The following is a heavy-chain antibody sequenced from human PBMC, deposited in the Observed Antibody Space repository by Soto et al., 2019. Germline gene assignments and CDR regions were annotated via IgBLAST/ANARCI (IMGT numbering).Heavy chain of an antibody. V-gene: IGHV4-59*12. CDR3: ARTFINYDILTGYYNAPYYYYYMDV. J-gene: IGHJ6*03. CDR2: IYPSGST. D-gene: IGHD3-9*01. CDR1: GGSINNYF. Sequence: SETLSLTCTVSGGSINNYFWNWIRQSPGKGLEWIGNIYPSGSTNYSPSLKSRVTISVDTSKNQFSLKLSSVTAADTAVYYCARTFINYDILTGYYNAPYYYYYMDVWGKGTTVTVSS.